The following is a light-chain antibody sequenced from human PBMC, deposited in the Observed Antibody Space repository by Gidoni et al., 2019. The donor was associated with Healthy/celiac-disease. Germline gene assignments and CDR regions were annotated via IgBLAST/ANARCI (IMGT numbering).Light chain of an antibody. CDR3: QQYNTWPGT. Sequence: EVAITQSPATLSVSPGERATLSCRASQSVSSNLAWYQQQPGQAPMLLIYGAAPRATGIPARVSGSGSGTEFTLTISSLPSEDFAVYYCQQYNTWPGTFGPGTKVDIK. CDR2: GAA. CDR1: QSVSSN. J-gene: IGKJ3*01. V-gene: IGKV3-15*01.